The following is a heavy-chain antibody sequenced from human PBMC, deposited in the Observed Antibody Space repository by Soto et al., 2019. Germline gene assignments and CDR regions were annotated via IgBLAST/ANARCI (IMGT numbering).Heavy chain of an antibody. Sequence: QVQLQESGPGLVKPSETLSLTCTVSGGSIYRSGYYWGWIRQPPGRGLEWIGNIDYNGVTYSNPSLKRRVTISRDTSKTQFSLKLTSVTAADTALYYCGKVLVGATGHTDSDSWGPGTLVAGSS. CDR3: GKVLVGATGHTDSDS. J-gene: IGHJ4*02. CDR1: GGSIYRSGYY. V-gene: IGHV4-39*01. D-gene: IGHD2-15*01. CDR2: IDYNGVT.